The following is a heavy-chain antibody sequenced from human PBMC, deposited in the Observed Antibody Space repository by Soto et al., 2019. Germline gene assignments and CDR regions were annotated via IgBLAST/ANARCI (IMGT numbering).Heavy chain of an antibody. CDR2: IGGRATSA. CDR3: AESRYSASSGDFYDF. CDR1: GFTFSNYA. J-gene: IGHJ4*02. V-gene: IGHV3-23*01. Sequence: EVQLLESGGGLVQPGGSLRLSCAASGFTFSNYAMSWVRQAPGKGLEWVSGIGGRATSAYYADSVKGRFAISRDNSYNPLFLQLNSLRAEDPAVYYCAESRYSASSGDFYDFWGQGTLVSVSS. D-gene: IGHD3-22*01.